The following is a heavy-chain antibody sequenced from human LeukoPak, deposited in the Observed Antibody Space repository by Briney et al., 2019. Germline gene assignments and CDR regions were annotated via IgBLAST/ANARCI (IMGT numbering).Heavy chain of an antibody. J-gene: IGHJ4*02. CDR1: GYTFTSYA. D-gene: IGHD1-26*01. CDR2: INAGNGNT. Sequence: ASGKVSCKASGYTFTSYAMHWVRQAPGQRLGGRGWINAGNGNTKYSQKFQGRVTITRDTSASTAYMELSSLRSEDTAVYYCARGSGSYGGTVYYFDYWGQGTLVTVSS. CDR3: ARGSGSYGGTVYYFDY. V-gene: IGHV1-3*01.